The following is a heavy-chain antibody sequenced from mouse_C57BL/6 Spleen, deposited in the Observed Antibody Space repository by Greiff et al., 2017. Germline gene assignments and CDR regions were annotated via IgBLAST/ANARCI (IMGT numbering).Heavy chain of an antibody. CDR3: ARCYYDYDDAMDY. CDR1: GYTFTSYW. V-gene: IGHV1-72*01. D-gene: IGHD2-4*01. CDR2: IDPNSGGT. J-gene: IGHJ4*01. Sequence: QVQLQQPGAELVKSGASVKLSCKASGYTFTSYWMHWVKQRPGRGLEWIGRIDPNSGGTKYNEKFKSKATLTVDKPSSTAYMQLSSLTSEDSAVYYCARCYYDYDDAMDYWGQGTSVTVSS.